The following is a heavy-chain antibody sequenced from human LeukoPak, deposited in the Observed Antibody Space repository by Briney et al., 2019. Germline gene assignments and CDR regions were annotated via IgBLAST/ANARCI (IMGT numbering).Heavy chain of an antibody. V-gene: IGHV3-7*01. CDR1: GFTFSSYW. D-gene: IGHD3-22*01. CDR3: ARVRDRGYYYDSSGPSYYFDY. J-gene: IGHJ4*02. CDR2: IKQDGSEK. Sequence: GGSLRLSCAASGFTFSSYWMSWVRQAPGKGLEWVANIKQDGSEKYYADSVKGRFTISRDNAKNSLYLQMNSLRAEDTAVYYCARVRDRGYYYDSSGPSYYFDYWGQGTLVTVSS.